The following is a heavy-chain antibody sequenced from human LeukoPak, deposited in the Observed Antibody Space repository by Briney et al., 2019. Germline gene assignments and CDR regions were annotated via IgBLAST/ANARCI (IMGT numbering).Heavy chain of an antibody. D-gene: IGHD3-9*01. CDR3: VDWLSNY. Sequence: ASVMVSCKASGYTYTSYGISWVRQAPGQGLEWMGIINPSGGSTSYAQKFQGRVTMTRDTSTSTVYMELSSLRSEDTAVYYCVDWLSNYWGQGTLVTVSS. J-gene: IGHJ4*02. CDR1: GYTYTSYG. CDR2: INPSGGST. V-gene: IGHV1-46*01.